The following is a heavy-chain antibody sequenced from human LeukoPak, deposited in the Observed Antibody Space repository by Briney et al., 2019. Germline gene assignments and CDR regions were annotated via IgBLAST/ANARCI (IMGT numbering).Heavy chain of an antibody. J-gene: IGHJ4*02. Sequence: GGSLRLSCAASGFTFSSYAMSWVRQAPGKGLEWVSAISGSGGSTYYADSVKGGFTISRDNSKNTLYLQMNSLRAEDTAVYYCAKGGGVAGRRRYYFDYWGQGTLVTVSS. CDR1: GFTFSSYA. CDR2: ISGSGGST. D-gene: IGHD6-19*01. CDR3: AKGGGVAGRRRYYFDY. V-gene: IGHV3-23*01.